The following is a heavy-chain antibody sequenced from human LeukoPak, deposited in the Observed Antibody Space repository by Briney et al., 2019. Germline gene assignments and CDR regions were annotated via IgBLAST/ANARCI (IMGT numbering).Heavy chain of an antibody. J-gene: IGHJ4*02. CDR1: GFTFSSYA. V-gene: IGHV3-66*01. CDR3: ARDRGGSRSDC. Sequence: PGGSLRLSCAASGFTFSSYAMHWVRQAPGKGLEWVSVIYSGGTTYYADSVKGRFTISRDNSKNTLYLQMNSLRAEDTAVYYCARDRGGSRSDCWGQGTLVTVSS. D-gene: IGHD6-13*01. CDR2: IYSGGTT.